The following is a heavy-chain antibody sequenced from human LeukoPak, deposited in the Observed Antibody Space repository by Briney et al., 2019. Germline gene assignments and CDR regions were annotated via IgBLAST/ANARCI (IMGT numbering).Heavy chain of an antibody. Sequence: GGSLRHACAASGFTFSRYAMSWVRQAPGKGLEWVSLITGGGPSTYYADSVKGRFTIPRDNSKSTLDLQMNSLRAEDTAVYYCAKDRPSSRVFTMVRGVSNYFTYWGQGTLVTVSS. CDR2: ITGGGPST. CDR1: GFTFSRYA. D-gene: IGHD3-10*01. V-gene: IGHV3-23*01. J-gene: IGHJ4*02. CDR3: AKDRPSSRVFTMVRGVSNYFTY.